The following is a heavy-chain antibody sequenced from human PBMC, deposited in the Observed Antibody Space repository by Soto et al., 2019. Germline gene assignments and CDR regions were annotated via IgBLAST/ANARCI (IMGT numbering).Heavy chain of an antibody. CDR3: ARGRGIAVARRWFDP. V-gene: IGHV4-30-2*01. Sequence: SETLSLTCALSGGSISSGGYSWSWIRQPPGKGLEWIGYIYHSGSTYYNPSLKSRVTISVDRSKNQFSLKLSSVTAADTAVYYCARGRGIAVARRWFDPWGQGTLVTVS. CDR2: IYHSGST. D-gene: IGHD6-19*01. J-gene: IGHJ5*02. CDR1: GGSISSGGYS.